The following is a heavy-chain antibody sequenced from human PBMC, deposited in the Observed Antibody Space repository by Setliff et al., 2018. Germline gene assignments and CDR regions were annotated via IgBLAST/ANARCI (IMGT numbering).Heavy chain of an antibody. Sequence: ESLKISCVASGFTFSGSAIHWVRQASGKGLEWIGQIFSRGSMNYRPSLSSRVTISVDTSKNQFSLQVTSVTATDTAMYYCGRHQFVGGYYGSVTYRHFDYWGQGILVTVSS. CDR2: IFSRGSM. CDR3: GRHQFVGGYYGSVTYRHFDY. J-gene: IGHJ4*02. CDR1: GFTFSGSA. V-gene: IGHV4-59*08. D-gene: IGHD3-10*01.